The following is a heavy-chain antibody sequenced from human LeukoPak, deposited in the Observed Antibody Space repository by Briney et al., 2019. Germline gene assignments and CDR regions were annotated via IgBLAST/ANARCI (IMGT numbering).Heavy chain of an antibody. D-gene: IGHD6-13*01. V-gene: IGHV3-23*01. CDR3: AKDSGWYWDY. J-gene: IGHJ4*02. Sequence: PSETLSLTCAVYGGSFSGYYWSWIRQAPGKGLEWVSAISGSGGSTYYADSVKGRFTISRDNSKNTLYLQMNSLRAEDTAVYYCAKDSGWYWDYWGQGTLVTVSS. CDR1: GGSFSGYY. CDR2: ISGSGGST.